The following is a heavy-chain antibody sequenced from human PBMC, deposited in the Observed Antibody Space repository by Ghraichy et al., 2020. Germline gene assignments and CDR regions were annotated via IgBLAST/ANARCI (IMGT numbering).Heavy chain of an antibody. CDR2: IKQDGSEK. CDR3: ARGGGLAAWGYYGMDV. J-gene: IGHJ6*02. CDR1: GFTFSSYW. Sequence: GGSLRLSCAASGFTFSSYWMSWVRQAPGKGLEWVANIKQDGSEKYYVDSVKGRFTISRDNAKNSLYLQMNSLRAEDTAVYYCARGGGLAAWGYYGMDVWGQGTTVTVSS. V-gene: IGHV3-7*01. D-gene: IGHD2-15*01.